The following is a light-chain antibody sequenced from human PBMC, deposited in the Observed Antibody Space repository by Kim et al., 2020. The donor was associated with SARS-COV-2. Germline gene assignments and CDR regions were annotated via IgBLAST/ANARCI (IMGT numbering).Light chain of an antibody. V-gene: IGLV2-14*03. CDR1: SSDVGAYKY. J-gene: IGLJ1*01. CDR3: TSYTSSSTYV. Sequence: GQSIPISCAGTSSDVGAYKYVSWYQQHPGKAPKLLIYDVSDRPSGVSNRFSGSKSGNTASLTISGLQAEDEADYYCTSYTSSSTYVFGTGTKVTVL. CDR2: DVS.